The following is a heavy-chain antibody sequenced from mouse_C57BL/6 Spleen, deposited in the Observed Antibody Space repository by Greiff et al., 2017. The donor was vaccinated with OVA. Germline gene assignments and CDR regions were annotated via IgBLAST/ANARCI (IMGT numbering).Heavy chain of an antibody. CDR1: GYAFTNYL. J-gene: IGHJ4*01. D-gene: IGHD1-1*01. Sequence: VQLQQSGAELVRPGTSVKVSCKASGYAFTNYLIEWVKQRPGQGLEWIGVINPGSGGTNYNEKFKGKATLTADKSSSTAYMQLSSLTSEDSAVYFCARGASTVVATGAMDYWGQGTSVTVSS. CDR2: INPGSGGT. V-gene: IGHV1-54*01. CDR3: ARGASTVVATGAMDY.